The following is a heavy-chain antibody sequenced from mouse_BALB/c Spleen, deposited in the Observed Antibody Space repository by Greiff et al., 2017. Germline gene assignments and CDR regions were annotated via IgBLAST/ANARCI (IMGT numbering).Heavy chain of an antibody. CDR2: IDPANGNT. D-gene: IGHD1-1*01. Sequence: VQLQQSGAELVKPGASVKLSCTASGFNIKDTYMHWVKQRPEQGLEWIGRIDPANGNTKYDPKFQGKATLTADKSSSTAYMQLSSLTSEDSAVYYCARDSGSSSDYWGQGTTLTVSS. CDR1: GFNIKDTY. CDR3: ARDSGSSSDY. J-gene: IGHJ2*01. V-gene: IGHV14-3*02.